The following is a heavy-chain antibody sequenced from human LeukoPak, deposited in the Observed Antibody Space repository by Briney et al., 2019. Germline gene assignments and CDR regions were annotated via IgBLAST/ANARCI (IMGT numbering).Heavy chain of an antibody. J-gene: IGHJ3*02. CDR2: IKQDGSEK. CDR1: GLTFSSYW. D-gene: IGHD3-22*01. V-gene: IGHV3-7*01. CDR3: ARIVRGIVMPQNAFDI. Sequence: PGGSLRLFCAASGLTFSSYWMSWVRQAPGKGLEWVANIKQDGSEKYSVDSVRVRFTISRDNAKNSLYLQMNSLRDEDTAAYYCARIVRGIVMPQNAFDIWGQGTMVTVSS.